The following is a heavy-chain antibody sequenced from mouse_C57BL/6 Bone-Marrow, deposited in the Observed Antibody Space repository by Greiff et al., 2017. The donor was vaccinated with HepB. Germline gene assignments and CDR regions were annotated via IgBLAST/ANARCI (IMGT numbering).Heavy chain of an antibody. CDR2: IHPNSGST. CDR1: GYTFTSYW. Sequence: QVQLQQPGAELVKPGASVKLSCKASGYTFTSYWMHWVKQRPGQGLEWIGMIHPNSGSTNYNEKFKSKATLTVDKSSSTAYMQLSSLTSEDSAVYYCAGLRRYYAMDYWGQGTSVTVSS. J-gene: IGHJ4*01. D-gene: IGHD2-2*01. CDR3: AGLRRYYAMDY. V-gene: IGHV1-64*01.